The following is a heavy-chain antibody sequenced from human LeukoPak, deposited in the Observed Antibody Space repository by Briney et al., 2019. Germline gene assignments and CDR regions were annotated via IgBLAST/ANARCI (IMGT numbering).Heavy chain of an antibody. V-gene: IGHV1-24*01. CDR1: GYTLTELS. Sequence: ASVKVSCKVSGYTLTELSMHWVRQAPGKGLEWMGGFDPEDGETIYAQKFQGRVTMTEDTSTDTAYMELSSLRSGDTAVYYCAIVTSILSDDFDPWGQGTLVTVSS. CDR3: AIVTSILSDDFDP. J-gene: IGHJ5*02. CDR2: FDPEDGET. D-gene: IGHD2-15*01.